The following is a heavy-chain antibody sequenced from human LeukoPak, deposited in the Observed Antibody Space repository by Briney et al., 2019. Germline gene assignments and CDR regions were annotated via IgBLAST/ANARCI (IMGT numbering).Heavy chain of an antibody. CDR1: GLTFSSYS. J-gene: IGHJ4*02. D-gene: IGHD3-10*01. V-gene: IGHV3-21*04. Sequence: GGSLRLSCAASGLTFSSYSMNRVRQAPGKGLEWVSCISSSSSYIYYADSVKGRFTISRDNSKNTLYLQMNSLRAEDTAVYYCAKDLWFGELLWYYFDYWGQGTLVTVSS. CDR3: AKDLWFGELLWYYFDY. CDR2: ISSSSSYI.